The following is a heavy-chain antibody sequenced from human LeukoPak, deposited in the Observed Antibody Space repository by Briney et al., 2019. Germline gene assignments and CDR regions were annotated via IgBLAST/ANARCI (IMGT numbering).Heavy chain of an antibody. CDR3: ARASSDFGELFP. J-gene: IGHJ5*02. V-gene: IGHV1-46*01. D-gene: IGHD3-10*01. CDR1: GYTFTSYY. Sequence: ASVKVSCKASGYTFTSYYMHWVRQAPGQGLEWMGIINPSSGSTSYTQKFQGRVTMTRDTSMSTVYMDLSSLRSEDTAVYYCARASSDFGELFPWGQGTLVTVSS. CDR2: INPSSGST.